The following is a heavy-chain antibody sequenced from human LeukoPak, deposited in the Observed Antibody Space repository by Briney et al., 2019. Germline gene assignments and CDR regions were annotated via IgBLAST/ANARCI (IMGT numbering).Heavy chain of an antibody. J-gene: IGHJ3*02. Sequence: SETLSLTCTVSGGSISSYYWSWIRQPPGKGLEWIGYIYYSGSTNYNPSLKSRVTISADTSKNQFSLKLSSVTAADTAVYYCAREGSYDAFDIWGQGTMVTVSS. CDR2: IYYSGST. V-gene: IGHV4-59*01. CDR3: AREGSYDAFDI. D-gene: IGHD1-26*01. CDR1: GGSISSYY.